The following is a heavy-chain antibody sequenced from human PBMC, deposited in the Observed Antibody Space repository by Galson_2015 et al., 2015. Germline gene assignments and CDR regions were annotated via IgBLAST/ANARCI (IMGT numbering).Heavy chain of an antibody. V-gene: IGHV4-34*01. J-gene: IGHJ3*02. CDR2: INHRGST. Sequence: SETLSLTCAVYGGSFSGYYWSWIRQHPGKGLEWIVEINHRGSTNYNPSLKSRVTISVDTSKNQFSLKLRSVTAADTAVYYCARQWGIWFGELYHAFDIWGQGTMVTVSS. CDR3: ARQWGIWFGELYHAFDI. CDR1: GGSFSGYY. D-gene: IGHD3-10*01.